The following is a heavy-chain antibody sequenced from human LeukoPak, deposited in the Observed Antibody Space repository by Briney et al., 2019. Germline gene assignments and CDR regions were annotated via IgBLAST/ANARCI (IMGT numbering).Heavy chain of an antibody. CDR3: ARDRATNSFNYYFDY. CDR2: ISRTGNSI. CDR1: GFTLSSYE. Sequence: QPGGSLRLSCAASGFTLSSYEMNWVRLAPGKGLEWISYISRTGNSIYYADSVKGRFTISRDSAKNSLYLQMNSLRAEDTALYYCARDRATNSFNYYFDYWGQGTLVTVSS. V-gene: IGHV3-48*03. D-gene: IGHD4-23*01. J-gene: IGHJ4*02.